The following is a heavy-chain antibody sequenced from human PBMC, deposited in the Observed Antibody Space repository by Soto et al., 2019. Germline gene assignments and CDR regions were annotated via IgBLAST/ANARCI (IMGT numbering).Heavy chain of an antibody. V-gene: IGHV3-33*01. Sequence: GGSLRLSCAASGFTFSSYGMHWVRQAPGKGLEWVAVIWYDGSNKYYADSVKGRFTISRDNSKNTLYLQMNSLRAEDTAVYYCARDGLEDIVATIIDYWGQGTLVTVSS. D-gene: IGHD5-12*01. CDR3: ARDGLEDIVATIIDY. CDR1: GFTFSSYG. CDR2: IWYDGSNK. J-gene: IGHJ4*02.